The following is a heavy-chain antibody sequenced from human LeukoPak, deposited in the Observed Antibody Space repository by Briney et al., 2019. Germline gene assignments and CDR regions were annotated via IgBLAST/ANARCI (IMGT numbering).Heavy chain of an antibody. CDR3: ARDRLSARYYYYYMDV. CDR1: GYTLTELS. V-gene: IGHV1-24*01. CDR2: FDPEDGET. J-gene: IGHJ6*03. Sequence: GASVKVSCKVSGYTLTELSMHWVRQAPGKGLEWMGGFDPEDGETIYAQKFQGRVTMTEDTSTDTAYMELSSLRSEDTAVYYCARDRLSARYYYYYMDVWGKGTTVTVSS. D-gene: IGHD6-6*01.